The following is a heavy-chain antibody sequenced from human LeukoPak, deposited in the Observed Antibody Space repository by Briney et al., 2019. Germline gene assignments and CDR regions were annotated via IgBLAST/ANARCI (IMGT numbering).Heavy chain of an antibody. CDR3: AKVSGHGDYVSATDY. V-gene: IGHV3-23*01. Sequence: GGSLRLSCAASGFTFSSYAMSWVRQAPGKGLEWVSAISGSGGSTYYADSVKGRFTISRDNSKNTLYLQMNSLRAEDTAVYYCAKVSGHGDYVSATDYWDQGTLVTVSS. J-gene: IGHJ4*02. CDR2: ISGSGGST. CDR1: GFTFSSYA. D-gene: IGHD4-17*01.